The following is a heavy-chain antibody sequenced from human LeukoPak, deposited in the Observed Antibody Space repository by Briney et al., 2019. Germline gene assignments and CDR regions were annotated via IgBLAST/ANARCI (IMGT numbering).Heavy chain of an antibody. Sequence: ASVKVSCKASGYTFTSYGINWVRQATGQGLEWMGWMNPNSGNTGYAQKFQGRVTMTRNTSISTAYMELSSLRSEDTAVYYCARPGIAVAGPTPLRYWGQGTLVTVSS. D-gene: IGHD6-19*01. CDR3: ARPGIAVAGPTPLRY. CDR2: MNPNSGNT. V-gene: IGHV1-8*02. CDR1: GYTFTSYG. J-gene: IGHJ4*02.